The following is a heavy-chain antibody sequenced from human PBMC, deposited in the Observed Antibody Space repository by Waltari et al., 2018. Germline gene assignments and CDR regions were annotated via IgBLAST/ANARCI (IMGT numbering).Heavy chain of an antibody. J-gene: IGHJ5*02. CDR3: AKDKARQQLVEPPWFDP. V-gene: IGHV3-33*06. CDR1: GFTFSSYG. CDR2: IWYDGSNK. Sequence: QVQLVESGGGVVQPGRSLRLSCAASGFTFSSYGMHWVRQAPGQGLEWVAVIWYDGSNKYYADSVKGRFTISRDNSKNTLYLQMNSLRAEDTAVYYCAKDKARQQLVEPPWFDPWGQGTLVTVSS. D-gene: IGHD6-13*01.